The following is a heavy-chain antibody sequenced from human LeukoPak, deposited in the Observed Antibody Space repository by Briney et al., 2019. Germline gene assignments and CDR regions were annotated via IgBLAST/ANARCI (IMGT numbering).Heavy chain of an antibody. J-gene: IGHJ3*02. CDR2: MNPNSGNT. D-gene: IGHD2-15*01. Sequence: ASVKVSCEASGYTFTAYDINWVRQATGQGLEWMGWMNPNSGNTGYAQKFQGSVTITRNTSISTAYMDFSNLRPEDTAEYYCARGKAGDSGGHRAFDIWGQGTMVTVSS. V-gene: IGHV1-8*01. CDR3: ARGKAGDSGGHRAFDI. CDR1: GYTFTAYD.